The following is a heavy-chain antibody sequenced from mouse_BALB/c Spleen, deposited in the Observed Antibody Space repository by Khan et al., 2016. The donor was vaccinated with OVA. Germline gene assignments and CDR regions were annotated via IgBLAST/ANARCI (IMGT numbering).Heavy chain of an antibody. D-gene: IGHD2-2*01. Sequence: QLEESGPGLVKPSQSLSLTCTVTGYSITSDFAWNWVRQFPGNKLEWMGYISFSGSTSYDPSLKSRISITRDTSKNQFFLQLNSVTTEDTATYYCIRSVYYAYAYAMDYWGQGISVTVSS. CDR3: IRSVYYAYAYAMDY. V-gene: IGHV3-2*02. J-gene: IGHJ4*01. CDR1: GYSITSDFA. CDR2: ISFSGST.